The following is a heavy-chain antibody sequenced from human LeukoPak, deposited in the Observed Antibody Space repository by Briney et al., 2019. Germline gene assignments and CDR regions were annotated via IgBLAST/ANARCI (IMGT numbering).Heavy chain of an antibody. CDR2: ITPIVDIA. Sequence: SVKVSCKASGGSFSNYAFSWVRQAPGQGLEWMGRITPIVDIATYIQKFQGRVTITANKFTSTAYMELSSLTSEDTAVYYCARVTRPLAAPQSRYFDLWGRGTLVTVSS. J-gene: IGHJ2*01. V-gene: IGHV1-69*04. CDR3: ARVTRPLAAPQSRYFDL. D-gene: IGHD6-6*01. CDR1: GGSFSNYA.